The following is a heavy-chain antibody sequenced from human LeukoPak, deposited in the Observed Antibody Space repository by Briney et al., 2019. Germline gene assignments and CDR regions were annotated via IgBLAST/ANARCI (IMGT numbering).Heavy chain of an antibody. CDR2: IYHSGST. CDR3: ASSGSYGVL. V-gene: IGHV4-30-2*01. D-gene: IGHD1-26*01. J-gene: IGHJ4*02. Sequence: SETLSLTCAVSGGSISSGGYSWSWIRQPPGKGLEWIGYIYHSGSTYYNPSLKSRVTISVDTSKNQFSLKLSSVTAADTAVYYCASSGSYGVLWGQGTLVTVSS. CDR1: GGSISSGGYS.